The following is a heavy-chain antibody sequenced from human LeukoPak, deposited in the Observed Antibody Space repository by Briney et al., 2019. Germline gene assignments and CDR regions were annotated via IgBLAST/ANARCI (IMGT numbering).Heavy chain of an antibody. Sequence: GGSLRLSCIASGFTFSDACMSWVRQAPGKGLEWVSVIYSGGSTYYADSVKGRFTISRDNSKNTLYLQMNSLRAEDTAVYYCARVGDSGSYSHAFDIWGQGTMVTVSS. J-gene: IGHJ3*02. V-gene: IGHV3-66*01. CDR1: GFTFSDAC. D-gene: IGHD1-26*01. CDR3: ARVGDSGSYSHAFDI. CDR2: IYSGGST.